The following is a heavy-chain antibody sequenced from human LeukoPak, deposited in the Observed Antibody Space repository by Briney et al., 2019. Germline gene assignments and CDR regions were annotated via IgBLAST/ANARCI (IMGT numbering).Heavy chain of an antibody. V-gene: IGHV3-30*18. Sequence: GGSLRLSCAASGFTFSSYGMHWVRQAPGKGLEWVAVISYDGSNKYYADSVKGRFTISRDNSKNTLYLQMNSLRAEDTAVYYCAKDHLAAAGTKYGMDVWGQGTTVTVSS. CDR2: ISYDGSNK. CDR3: AKDHLAAAGTKYGMDV. CDR1: GFTFSSYG. D-gene: IGHD6-13*01. J-gene: IGHJ6*02.